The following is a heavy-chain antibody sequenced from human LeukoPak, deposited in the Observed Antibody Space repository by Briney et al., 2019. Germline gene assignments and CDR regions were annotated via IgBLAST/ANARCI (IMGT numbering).Heavy chain of an antibody. V-gene: IGHV1-18*01. CDR1: GYTFTSYG. D-gene: IGHD3-3*01. CDR3: ARDPGYYDFWSGYYRYYGMDV. J-gene: IGHJ6*02. CDR2: ISAYNGNT. Sequence: ASVKVSCKASGYTFTSYGISWVRQAPGQGLEWMGWISAYNGNTNYAQKLPGRVTMTTDTSTSTAYMELRSLRSDDTAVYYCARDPGYYDFWSGYYRYYGMDVWGQGTTVTVSS.